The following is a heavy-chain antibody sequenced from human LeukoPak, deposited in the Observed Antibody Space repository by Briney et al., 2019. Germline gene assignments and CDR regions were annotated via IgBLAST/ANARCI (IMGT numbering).Heavy chain of an antibody. J-gene: IGHJ4*02. Sequence: PGGSLRLSCAASGFTFSNAWMSWVRQAPGKGLEWVGRIKSKTDGGTTDYAAPVKGRFTISRDGSKNTLYLQMNSLKTEDTAVYYCTTDLRLTYYYDSRGDYWGQGTLVTVSS. CDR1: GFTFSNAW. V-gene: IGHV3-15*01. D-gene: IGHD3-22*01. CDR2: IKSKTDGGTT. CDR3: TTDLRLTYYYDSRGDY.